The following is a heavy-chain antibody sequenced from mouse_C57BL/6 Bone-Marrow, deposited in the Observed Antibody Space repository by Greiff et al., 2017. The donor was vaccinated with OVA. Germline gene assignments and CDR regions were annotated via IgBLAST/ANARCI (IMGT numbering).Heavy chain of an antibody. D-gene: IGHD2-5*01. J-gene: IGHJ3*01. CDR2: IYPGSGST. Sequence: QVQLQQPGAELVKPGASVKMSCKASGYTFTSYWITWVKQRPGQGLEWIGDIYPGSGSTNYNEKFKSKATLTVDTSSSTAYMQLSSLTSEDSAVYYCARGTYYSNYGPAYWGQGTLVTVSA. V-gene: IGHV1-55*01. CDR1: GYTFTSYW. CDR3: ARGTYYSNYGPAY.